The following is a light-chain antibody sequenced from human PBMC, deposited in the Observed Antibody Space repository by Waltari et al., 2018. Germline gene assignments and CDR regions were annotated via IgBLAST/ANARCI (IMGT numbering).Light chain of an antibody. V-gene: IGKV1-5*03. CDR3: QQYHSDLLS. CDR1: PRIDRW. J-gene: IGKJ4*01. Sequence: DIQMTQSPSTLSASVGDRVTMTCRASPRIDRWLAWYQQKPGKAPRVIIYESSTLENGVPSRFSGSGFGTEFTLTINNLQPDDFATYYCQQYHSDLLSFGGGTRVEI. CDR2: ESS.